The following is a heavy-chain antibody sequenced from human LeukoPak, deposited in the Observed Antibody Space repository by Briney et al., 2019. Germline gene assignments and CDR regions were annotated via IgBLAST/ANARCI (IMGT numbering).Heavy chain of an antibody. CDR3: ARLTPGDY. D-gene: IGHD3-9*01. CDR1: GGSISSSSYY. Sequence: SETLSLTCTVSGGSISSSSYYWGWIRPPPGKWLEWIGSIYYRGSTYYNPPLKSRVTISVDTSKNQFSLKLSSVTAADTTVYSCARLTPGDYWGQGTLVTVSS. CDR2: IYYRGST. J-gene: IGHJ4*02. V-gene: IGHV4-39*01.